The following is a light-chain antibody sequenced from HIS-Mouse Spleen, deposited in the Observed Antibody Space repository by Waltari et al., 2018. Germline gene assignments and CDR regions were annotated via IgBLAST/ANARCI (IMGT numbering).Light chain of an antibody. CDR1: ALPQQY. Sequence: SYELTQPPSVSVSPGQTARITCSGAALPQQYADWYQQKPGQAPVLVIYKDSERPSGIPERFSGSSSGTTVTLTISGVQAEDEADYYCQSADSSGTYVFGTGTKVTVL. CDR2: KDS. V-gene: IGLV3-25*03. J-gene: IGLJ1*01. CDR3: QSADSSGTYV.